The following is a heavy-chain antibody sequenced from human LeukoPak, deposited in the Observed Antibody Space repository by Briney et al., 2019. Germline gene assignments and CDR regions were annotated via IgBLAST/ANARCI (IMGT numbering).Heavy chain of an antibody. CDR1: GFTFRNAW. CDR2: IRGSGSPI. V-gene: IGHV3-48*04. J-gene: IGHJ4*02. D-gene: IGHD3/OR15-3a*01. Sequence: GGSLRLSCAASGFTFRNAWMNWVRQAPGKGLEWVSYIRGSGSPIYYADSVKGRFTISRDNAKNSLYLQMNSLRAEDTAVYYCASGGTGFHQSDYWGQGTLVTVSS. CDR3: ASGGTGFHQSDY.